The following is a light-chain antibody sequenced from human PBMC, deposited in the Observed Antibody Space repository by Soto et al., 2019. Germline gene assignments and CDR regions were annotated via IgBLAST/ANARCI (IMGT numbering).Light chain of an antibody. CDR2: DVS. CDR3: CSFSSTTLL. J-gene: IGLJ2*01. Sequence: QSALTQPASVSGSPGQSITISCTGASSDVGHYNYVSWYQQHPGKAPKLLIYDVSNRPSGVSNRFSGSKSGNTAALNISGLQPEDESDYYCCSFSSTTLLFGGGTKLTVL. V-gene: IGLV2-14*03. CDR1: SSDVGHYNY.